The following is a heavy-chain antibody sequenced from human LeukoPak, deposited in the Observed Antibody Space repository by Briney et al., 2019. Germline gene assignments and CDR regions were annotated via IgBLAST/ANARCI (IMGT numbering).Heavy chain of an antibody. CDR2: ISTSSAVM. CDR3: ARDVGYCSGGSCYRWFAS. V-gene: IGHV3-48*01. Sequence: GGSLRLSCAASGFTFSSYSISWVRQAPGKGLEWVSYISTSSAVMYYTDSVKGRFTISRDDARNSLSLQMNSLRADDTAVYYWARDVGYCSGGSCYRWFASWGQGTLVIVSS. CDR1: GFTFSSYS. D-gene: IGHD2-15*01. J-gene: IGHJ5*01.